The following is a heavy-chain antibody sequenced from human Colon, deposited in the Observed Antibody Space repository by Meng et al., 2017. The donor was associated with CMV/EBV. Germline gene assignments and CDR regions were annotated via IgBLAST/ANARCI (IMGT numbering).Heavy chain of an antibody. D-gene: IGHD4-17*01. Sequence: CGPIIRFAFNWVRQAPGQGLEWLGGRIPILGTANYARKFLGRVTITTDDSTNTAYMEMSSLTSEDTAVYFCARGFGLTTVTSYFDYWGQGTLVTVSS. CDR2: RIPILGTA. CDR3: ARGFGLTTVTSYFDY. V-gene: IGHV1-69*05. CDR1: CGPIIRFA. J-gene: IGHJ4*02.